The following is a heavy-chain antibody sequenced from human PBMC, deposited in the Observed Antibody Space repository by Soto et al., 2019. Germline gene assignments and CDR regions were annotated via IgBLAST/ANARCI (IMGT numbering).Heavy chain of an antibody. J-gene: IGHJ4*02. CDR3: ASGLVEYSSSWYDY. CDR1: GFTFSNSW. V-gene: IGHV3-74*01. D-gene: IGHD6-13*01. Sequence: EVQLVESGGGLVQPGGSLRLSCAASGFTFSNSWMNWVCQAPGKRLVWVSRINSDGSSTSYADSVKGRFTISRDNAKNTLYLQMNSLRAADTAVYYCASGLVEYSSSWYDYWGQGTLVTVSS. CDR2: INSDGSST.